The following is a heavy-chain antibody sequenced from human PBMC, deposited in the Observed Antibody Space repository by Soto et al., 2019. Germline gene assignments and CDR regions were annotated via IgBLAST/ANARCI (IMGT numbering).Heavy chain of an antibody. J-gene: IGHJ3*02. D-gene: IGHD1-26*01. Sequence: GGSLRLSCAAPGFTITNTAMTWVRQAPGRGLEWVSGISSSGVSKYYADSVKGRFTISRDTSRSTVYLQLSSLTADDSAVYYCARSGATSAFDIWGQGTMVTVSS. CDR3: ARSGATSAFDI. CDR1: GFTITNTA. V-gene: IGHV3-23*01. CDR2: ISSSGVSK.